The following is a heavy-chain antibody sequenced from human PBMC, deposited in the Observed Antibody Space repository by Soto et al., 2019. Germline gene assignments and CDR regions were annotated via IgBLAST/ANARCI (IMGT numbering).Heavy chain of an antibody. CDR2: INHSGST. Sequence: PSETLSLTCAVYGGSFSGYYWSWIRQPPGKGLEWIGEINHSGSTNYNPSLKSRVTISVDTSKNQFSLKLSSVTAADTAVYYCARGYSYGYLYYFVYWGQGTLVTVSS. V-gene: IGHV4-34*01. D-gene: IGHD5-18*01. J-gene: IGHJ4*02. CDR1: GGSFSGYY. CDR3: ARGYSYGYLYYFVY.